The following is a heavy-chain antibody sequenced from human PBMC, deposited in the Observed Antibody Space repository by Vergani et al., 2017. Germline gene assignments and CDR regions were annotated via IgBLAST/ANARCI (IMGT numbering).Heavy chain of an antibody. CDR1: GGSISSSSYY. CDR2: IYYSGST. V-gene: IGHV4-39*01. J-gene: IGHJ4*02. Sequence: QLQLQESGPGLVKPSETLSLTCTVSGGSISSSSYYWGWIRQPPGTGLEWIGSIYYSGSTYYNPSLKSRVTISVDTSKNQFSLKLSSVTAADTAVYYCASPLYSSGWYFYWGQGTLVTVSS. CDR3: ASPLYSSGWYFY. D-gene: IGHD6-19*01.